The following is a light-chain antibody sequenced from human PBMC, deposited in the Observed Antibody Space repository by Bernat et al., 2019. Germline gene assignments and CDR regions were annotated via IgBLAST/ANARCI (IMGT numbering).Light chain of an antibody. Sequence: QSALTQPASVSGSPGQSITISCTGTSSDVGGYNYVSWYQQHPGRAPKLMIYDVRDRPSGISNRFSGSKSGNTASLTISGLLAEDEADYYCSSCTSSCTLVFGGGTRLTVL. CDR1: SSDVGGYNY. V-gene: IGLV2-14*03. CDR3: SSCTSSCTLV. J-gene: IGLJ3*02. CDR2: DVR.